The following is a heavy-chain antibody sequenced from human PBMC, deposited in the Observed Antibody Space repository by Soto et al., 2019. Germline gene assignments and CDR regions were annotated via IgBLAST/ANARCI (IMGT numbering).Heavy chain of an antibody. J-gene: IGHJ4*02. D-gene: IGHD3-22*01. Sequence: PGGSLRVSCTASGFTFGDYARSWFRQAPGKGLEWVGFIRSKAYGGXTEYAASVKGRFTISMDDSQSIAYLQMNSRKTEDTAVYYCTSNYYDGRGQDYWGQGTLVT. CDR2: IRSKAYGGXT. CDR3: TSNYYDGRGQDY. V-gene: IGHV3-49*03. CDR1: GFTFGDYA.